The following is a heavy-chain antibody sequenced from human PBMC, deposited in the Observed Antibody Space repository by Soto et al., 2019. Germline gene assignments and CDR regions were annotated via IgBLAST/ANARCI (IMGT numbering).Heavy chain of an antibody. V-gene: IGHV3-33*01. CDR1: GFTFSSYG. CDR3: ARDNGASVWYLDL. D-gene: IGHD2-8*01. Sequence: QVQLVESGGGVVQPGRSLRLSCAASGFTFSSYGMHWVRQAPGKGLEWVTIIGYDGSSKYYTDSVKGRFTISRDNSKNTVYLQMNSLRAEDTAVYYCARDNGASVWYLDLWGRGTLVTVSS. CDR2: IGYDGSSK. J-gene: IGHJ2*01.